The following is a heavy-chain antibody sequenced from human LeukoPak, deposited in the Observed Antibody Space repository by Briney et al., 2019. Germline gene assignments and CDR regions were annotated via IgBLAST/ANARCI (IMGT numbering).Heavy chain of an antibody. D-gene: IGHD3-16*01. Sequence: WGSLSLTCAASGFTFSSYSIYWVRQAPGKGLEWISYISSSSVIDYADSVKGRFTVSRDNAKNSLFLQMNSLRAEDTAVYYCARGAYSRRSPYFDSWGWAGMLSVSS. J-gene: IGHJ4*02. CDR2: ISSSSVI. CDR1: GFTFSSYS. CDR3: ARGAYSRRSPYFDS. V-gene: IGHV3-48*01.